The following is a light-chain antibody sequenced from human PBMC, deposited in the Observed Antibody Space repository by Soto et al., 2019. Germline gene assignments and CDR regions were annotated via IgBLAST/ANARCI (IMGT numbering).Light chain of an antibody. CDR1: QSISSY. V-gene: IGKV1-39*01. Sequence: DIQMTQSPSSLSASVGDRVTITCRASQSISSYLNWYQQKPGKAPKLLIYAAYSLQSGVPSRFSGSGSGTDFTLTISSLQPEDFATYYCQQSYSTPQFTFDPGTKVDIE. J-gene: IGKJ3*01. CDR3: QQSYSTPQFT. CDR2: AAY.